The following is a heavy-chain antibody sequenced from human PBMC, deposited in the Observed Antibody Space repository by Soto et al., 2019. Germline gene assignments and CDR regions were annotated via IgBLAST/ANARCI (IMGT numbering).Heavy chain of an antibody. V-gene: IGHV1-69*01. CDR1: GGTFSSYA. CDR3: ARSQGSSTSLEIYYYYYYGMDV. CDR2: IIPISGTA. J-gene: IGHJ6*02. D-gene: IGHD2-2*01. Sequence: QVQLVQSGAEVKKPGSSVKVSCKASGGTFSSYAISWVRQAPGQGLEWMGGIIPISGTANYAQKFQGRVTITADESTSTASMELSSLRSEVTAVYYCARSQGSSTSLEIYYYYYYGMDVWGQGTTVTVSS.